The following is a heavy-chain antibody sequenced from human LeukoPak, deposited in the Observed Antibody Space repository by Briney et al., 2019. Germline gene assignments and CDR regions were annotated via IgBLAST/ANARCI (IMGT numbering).Heavy chain of an antibody. CDR1: GGSISSGGYY. CDR2: IYYSGST. J-gene: IGHJ5*02. CDR3: ARQSEGFHWFDP. D-gene: IGHD3-3*01. Sequence: PSETLSLTCTVSGGSISSGGYYWSWIRQHPGKGLEWIGYIYYSGSTYYNPSLKSRVTISVDTSKNQFSLKLSSVTAADTAVYYCARQSEGFHWFDPWGQGTLVTVSS. V-gene: IGHV4-31*03.